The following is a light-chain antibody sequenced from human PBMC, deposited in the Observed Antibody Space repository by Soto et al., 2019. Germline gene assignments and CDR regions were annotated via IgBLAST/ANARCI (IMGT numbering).Light chain of an antibody. CDR3: QQYNNWPIT. V-gene: IGKV3-15*01. CDR1: PSVTNF. Sequence: EIVLTQSPATLSLSPGERATLSCRASPSVTNFLSWYQQKPGQAPTLLIYGASTRATGIPARFSGSGSGTEFTLTISSLQSADFEVYYCQQYNNWPITFGQGTRL. J-gene: IGKJ5*01. CDR2: GAS.